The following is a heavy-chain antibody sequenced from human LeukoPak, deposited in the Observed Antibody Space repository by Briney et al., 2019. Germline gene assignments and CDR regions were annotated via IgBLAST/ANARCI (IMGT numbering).Heavy chain of an antibody. CDR3: ARRYSGSYYYHRTNWFDP. CDR2: INHSGST. J-gene: IGHJ5*02. CDR1: GGSISGYY. V-gene: IGHV4-34*01. D-gene: IGHD1-26*01. Sequence: SETLSLTCAVYGGSISGYYWSWIRQPPGKGLEWIGEINHSGSTNYNPSLKSRVTISVDTSKNQFSLKLSSVTAADTAVYYCARRYSGSYYYHRTNWFDPWGQGTLVTVSS.